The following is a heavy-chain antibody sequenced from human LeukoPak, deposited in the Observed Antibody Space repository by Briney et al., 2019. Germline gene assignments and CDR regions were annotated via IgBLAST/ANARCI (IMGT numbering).Heavy chain of an antibody. Sequence: PGGSLRLPCVASGFTFDTYTMNWVRQAPGKGLEWVSSISSKSGYIHYADSVKGRFIISRGNAKNSLSLQMNSLRAEDTAVYYCARVRTAYYPDYWGQGTLVTVSS. CDR1: GFTFDTYT. CDR2: ISSKSGYI. CDR3: ARVRTAYYPDY. D-gene: IGHD3/OR15-3a*01. V-gene: IGHV3-21*01. J-gene: IGHJ4*02.